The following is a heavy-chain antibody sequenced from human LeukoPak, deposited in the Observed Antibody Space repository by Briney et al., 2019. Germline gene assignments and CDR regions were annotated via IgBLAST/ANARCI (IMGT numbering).Heavy chain of an antibody. J-gene: IGHJ4*02. CDR1: GGSISSSSYY. V-gene: IGHV4-39*01. CDR3: ASHRVGATAFDYYDY. CDR2: IYYSGST. Sequence: PSETLSLTCTVSGGSISSSSYYRGWIRQPPGKGLEWIGSIYYSGSTYYNQSLTSRFTISVDTSKNQFSLQLSSVTAAHTAVYYCASHRVGATAFDYYDYWGQGTLVTVSS. D-gene: IGHD1-26*01.